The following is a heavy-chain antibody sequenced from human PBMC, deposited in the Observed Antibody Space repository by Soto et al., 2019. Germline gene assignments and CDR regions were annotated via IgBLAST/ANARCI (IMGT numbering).Heavy chain of an antibody. V-gene: IGHV3-30-3*01. Sequence: QVQLVESGGGVVQPGRSLRLSCAASGFTFSSYAMHWVRQAPGKGLEWVAVISYDGSNKYYADSVKGRFTISRDNSKNTLDLQMNSLRAEDTAVYYCARVYTYYYDSSGYYFDYWGQGTLVTVSS. CDR2: ISYDGSNK. J-gene: IGHJ4*02. CDR3: ARVYTYYYDSSGYYFDY. D-gene: IGHD3-22*01. CDR1: GFTFSSYA.